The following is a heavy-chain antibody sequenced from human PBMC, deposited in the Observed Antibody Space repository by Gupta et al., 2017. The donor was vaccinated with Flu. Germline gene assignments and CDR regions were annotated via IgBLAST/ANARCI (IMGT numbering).Heavy chain of an antibody. V-gene: IGHV4-39*01. Sequence: QLQLQESGPGLVKPSETLSLTCTVSGGSISSRSYYWGWIRQPPGKVLEWVGSIYYSGGTYYTPSLKSRVTISVDTSKNQFSLKLSSVTAADTAVYYCARQAYYYDSSGYERTIDYWGQGTLVTVSS. J-gene: IGHJ4*02. CDR2: IYYSGGT. CDR1: GGSISSRSYY. D-gene: IGHD3-22*01. CDR3: ARQAYYYDSSGYERTIDY.